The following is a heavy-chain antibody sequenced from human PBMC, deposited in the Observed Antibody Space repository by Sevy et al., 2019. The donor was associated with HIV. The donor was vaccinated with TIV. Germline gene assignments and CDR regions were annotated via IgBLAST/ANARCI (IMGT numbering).Heavy chain of an antibody. V-gene: IGHV3-30*01. CDR3: ARVVGRGEYLIYAYLDY. D-gene: IGHD2-15*01. CDR1: GFSFSYYP. J-gene: IGHJ4*02. CDR2: ISYDGVNQ. Sequence: GGSLRLSCAASGFSFSYYPMHWVRQAPGKGLEWVALISYDGVNQYYAASVKGRFTVSRVNSKNTLYMEMNNLRTEDTAVYYCARVVGRGEYLIYAYLDYWGQGTLVTVSS.